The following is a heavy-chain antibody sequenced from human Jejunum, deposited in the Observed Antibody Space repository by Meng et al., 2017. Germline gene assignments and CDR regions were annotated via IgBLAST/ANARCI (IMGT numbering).Heavy chain of an antibody. Sequence: GGSLRLSCEASEFTFSSSWMTWVRQAPGKGLEYAAIINGDGSEKEHVDSVRGRFTISRDNAKNSLYLQMNSLRAEDTAVYYCARDPGYGAFDIWGHGAKVTVSS. CDR2: INGDGSEK. CDR3: ARDPGYGAFDI. V-gene: IGHV3-7*01. J-gene: IGHJ3*02. CDR1: EFTFSSSW. D-gene: IGHD5-18*01.